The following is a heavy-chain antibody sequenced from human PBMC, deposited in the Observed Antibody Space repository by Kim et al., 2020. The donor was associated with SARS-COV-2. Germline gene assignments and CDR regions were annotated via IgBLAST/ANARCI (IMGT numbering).Heavy chain of an antibody. CDR1: GFIFSNYW. Sequence: GGSLRLSCAASGFIFSNYWMTWVRRAPGKGLEWLANIKQDGSVRYYVDSVKGRFAISRDNAKNSLYLQMNSLRAEDTAVYYCTGGGSNAYWGQRTLVTVSS. CDR2: IKQDGSVR. V-gene: IGHV3-7*03. D-gene: IGHD2-8*02. CDR3: TGGGSNAY. J-gene: IGHJ4*02.